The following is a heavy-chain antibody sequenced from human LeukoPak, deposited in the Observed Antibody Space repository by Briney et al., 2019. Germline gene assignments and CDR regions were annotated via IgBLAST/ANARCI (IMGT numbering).Heavy chain of an antibody. J-gene: IGHJ6*03. V-gene: IGHV4-34*01. CDR2: IYHSGST. Sequence: SETLSLTCAVYGGSFSGYYWSWIRQPPGKGLEWIGEIYHSGSTNYNPSLKSRVTISVDTSKNQFSLKLSPVTAADTAVYYCARGRYSSPAGIGYYYYYMDVWGKGTTVTVSS. CDR3: ARGRYSSPAGIGYYYYYMDV. D-gene: IGHD2-2*02. CDR1: GGSFSGYY.